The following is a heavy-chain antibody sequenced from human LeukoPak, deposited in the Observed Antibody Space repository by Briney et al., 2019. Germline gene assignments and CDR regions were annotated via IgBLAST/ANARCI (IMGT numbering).Heavy chain of an antibody. CDR2: ISSSSSYI. CDR1: GFTFSSYS. V-gene: IGHV3-21*01. Sequence: GGSLRLSCAASGFTFSSYSMNWVRQAPGKGLEWVSSISSSSSYIYYADSVKGRFTISRDNAKNSLYLQMNSLRAEDTAVYYCAREAEYSKPFDYWGQGTLVTVSS. J-gene: IGHJ4*02. CDR3: AREAEYSKPFDY. D-gene: IGHD6-6*01.